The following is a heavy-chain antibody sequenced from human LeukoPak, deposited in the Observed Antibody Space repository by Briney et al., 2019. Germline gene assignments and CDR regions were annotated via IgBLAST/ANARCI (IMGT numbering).Heavy chain of an antibody. CDR3: ARGGYSSGWYTAYYFDY. Sequence: GGSLRLSCAASGFTFSSYWMHWVRQAPGKGLVWVSRINSDGSSTSYADSVKGRFTISRENAENSLYLQMNSLRAGDTAVYYCARGGYSSGWYTAYYFDYWGQGTLVTVSS. CDR1: GFTFSSYW. D-gene: IGHD6-19*01. J-gene: IGHJ4*02. V-gene: IGHV3-74*01. CDR2: INSDGSST.